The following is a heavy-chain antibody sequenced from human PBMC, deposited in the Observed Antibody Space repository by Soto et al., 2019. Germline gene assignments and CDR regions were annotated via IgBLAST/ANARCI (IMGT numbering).Heavy chain of an antibody. D-gene: IGHD6-13*01. CDR1: GFTFNNYA. Sequence: EVQLLESGGGLVQPGGSLRLSCAASGFTFNNYAMNWVRQAPGKGLEWVSSISGGGGSTYYADSVKGRFTSSRDNSKNTLYLQMNSLRAEYMAVYYCAKGALGSSSWYDFDCWGQGTLVTGSS. CDR2: ISGGGGST. CDR3: AKGALGSSSWYDFDC. J-gene: IGHJ4*02. V-gene: IGHV3-23*01.